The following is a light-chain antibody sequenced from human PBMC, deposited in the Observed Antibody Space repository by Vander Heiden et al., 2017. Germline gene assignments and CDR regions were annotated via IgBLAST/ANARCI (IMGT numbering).Light chain of an antibody. J-gene: IGLJ2*01. CDR3: SSRDISGNHLV. Sequence: SSELTQDPAVSVALGQTVRITCHGDSLKVFYASWYQQKPGQAPFLVIYGKNNRPAGIPDRFSGSTSRNTASLTITGTLAEDEADYYCSSRDISGNHLVFGGGTKLTVL. CDR1: SLKVFY. CDR2: GKN. V-gene: IGLV3-19*01.